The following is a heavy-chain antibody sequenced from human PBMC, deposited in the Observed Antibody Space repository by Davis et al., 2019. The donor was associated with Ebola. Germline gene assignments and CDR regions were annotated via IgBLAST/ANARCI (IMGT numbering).Heavy chain of an antibody. Sequence: ASVKVSCKASGYTFTSYGISWVRQAPGQGLEWMGWISAYNGNTNYAQKLQGRVTMTTDTSTSTAYMELRSLRSDDTAVYYCARDGYCSGGSCYLVGYYYYYGMDVWGQGTTVTVSS. CDR1: GYTFTSYG. CDR2: ISAYNGNT. D-gene: IGHD2-15*01. V-gene: IGHV1-18*01. CDR3: ARDGYCSGGSCYLVGYYYYYGMDV. J-gene: IGHJ6*02.